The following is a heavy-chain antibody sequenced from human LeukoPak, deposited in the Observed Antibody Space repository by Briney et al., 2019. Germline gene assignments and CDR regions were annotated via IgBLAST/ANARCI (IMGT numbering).Heavy chain of an antibody. Sequence: SETLSLTCTVSGYSISSGYYWGWIRQPPGKGLEWIGSIYHSGSTYYNPSLKSRVTISVDTSKNQFSLKLSSVTAADTAVYYCARVLVRGYSGYDLGGYYYYYMDVWGKGTTVTVSS. V-gene: IGHV4-38-2*02. J-gene: IGHJ6*03. CDR1: GYSISSGYY. D-gene: IGHD5-12*01. CDR2: IYHSGST. CDR3: ARVLVRGYSGYDLGGYYYYYMDV.